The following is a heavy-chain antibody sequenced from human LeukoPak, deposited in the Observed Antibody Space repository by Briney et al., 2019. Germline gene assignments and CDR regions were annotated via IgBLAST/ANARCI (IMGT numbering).Heavy chain of an antibody. D-gene: IGHD3-22*01. CDR3: ARGNYYDSSGYRV. V-gene: IGHV4-4*02. Sequence: SETLSLTCAVSGGSISSSNWWSWVRQPPGKELEWIGEIYHSGSTNYNPSLKSRVTISVDTSKNQFSLKLSSVTAADTAVYYCARGNYYDSSGYRVRGQGTLVTVSS. J-gene: IGHJ4*02. CDR1: GGSISSSNW. CDR2: IYHSGST.